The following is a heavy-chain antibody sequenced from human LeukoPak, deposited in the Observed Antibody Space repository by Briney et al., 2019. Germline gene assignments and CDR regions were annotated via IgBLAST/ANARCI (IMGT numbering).Heavy chain of an antibody. V-gene: IGHV4-39*07. D-gene: IGHD3-10*01. CDR2: VHHSGYT. J-gene: IGHJ3*02. CDR3: ARERHYHGGNIFDI. CDR1: AGSISSTTYY. Sequence: SETLSLTCSVSAGSISSTTYYWAWIRQPPGKGLEWVGSVHHSGYTYYNPSLRSRVIISLDTSKNQFSLNLTSVTAADTAVYYCARERHYHGGNIFDIWGHGTLVTVSS.